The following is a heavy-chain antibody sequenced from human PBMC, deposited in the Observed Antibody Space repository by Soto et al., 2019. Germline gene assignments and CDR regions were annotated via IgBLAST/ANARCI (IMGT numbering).Heavy chain of an antibody. J-gene: IGHJ4*02. CDR2: INSDGSST. V-gene: IGHV3-74*01. CDR1: GFTFSSYW. Sequence: PGGSLRLSCAASGFTFSSYWMHWVRQAPGKGLVWVSRINSDGSSTSYADSVKGRFTISRDNAKNTLYLQMNSLRAEDTAVYYCARAGMYYDFWSGYYPLDYWGQGTLVTVSS. CDR3: ARAGMYYDFWSGYYPLDY. D-gene: IGHD3-3*01.